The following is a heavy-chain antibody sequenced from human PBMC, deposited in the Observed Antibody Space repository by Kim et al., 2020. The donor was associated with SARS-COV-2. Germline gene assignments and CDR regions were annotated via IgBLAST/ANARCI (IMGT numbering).Heavy chain of an antibody. V-gene: IGHV3-30*01. D-gene: IGHD6-19*01. Sequence: YADSVKGRFTISRDNSKNTLYLQMNSLRAEDTAVYYCARGALAVAGTFDYWGQGTLVSVSS. J-gene: IGHJ4*02. CDR3: ARGALAVAGTFDY.